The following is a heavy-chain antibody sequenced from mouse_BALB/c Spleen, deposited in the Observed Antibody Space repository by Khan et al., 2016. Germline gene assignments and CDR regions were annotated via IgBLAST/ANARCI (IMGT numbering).Heavy chain of an antibody. D-gene: IGHD1-1*01. J-gene: IGHJ4*01. V-gene: IGHV3-2*02. CDR1: GYSITSDYA. CDR2: LSYSGST. Sequence: EVQLQESGPGLVKPSQSLSLTCTVTGYSITSDYAWNWIRQFPGNKLEWMGYLSYSGSTSYNPSLKSRISITRDTSKNQFFLQLNSVTTEDTATYYCARPVVAGNYYAMDYWGQGTSVTVSS. CDR3: ARPVVAGNYYAMDY.